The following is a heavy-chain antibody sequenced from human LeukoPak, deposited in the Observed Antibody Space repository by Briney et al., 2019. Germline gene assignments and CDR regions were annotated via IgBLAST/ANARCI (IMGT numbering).Heavy chain of an antibody. CDR1: GFTFSSYA. J-gene: IGHJ5*01. CDR2: ISGSGTAT. D-gene: IGHD1-7*01. Sequence: SGGSLRLSCAASGFTFSSYAMSWVRQAPGKGLVWISTISGSGTATHYADSVKGRFTISRDNSKTTLYLQMISLRADDTAAYYCAKGHRLCSRGNCNSQVDSWGHGTLVIVSS. CDR3: AKGHRLCSRGNCNSQVDS. V-gene: IGHV3-23*01.